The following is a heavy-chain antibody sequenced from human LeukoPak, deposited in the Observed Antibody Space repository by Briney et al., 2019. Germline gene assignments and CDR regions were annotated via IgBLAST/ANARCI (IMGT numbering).Heavy chain of an antibody. CDR3: SRGGYSYGQFGLYFDY. D-gene: IGHD5-18*01. V-gene: IGHV3-11*05. CDR2: LSSSSSYT. J-gene: IGHJ4*02. CDR1: GFIFSDYY. Sequence: GSLSLSCAASGFIFSDYYLSWNRQARGKGLEWDSYLSSSSSYTNYADSVKGRFTISRDNAKNSLYLQMNSLRAEDTDVYYCSRGGYSYGQFGLYFDYWGQGTLVTVSS.